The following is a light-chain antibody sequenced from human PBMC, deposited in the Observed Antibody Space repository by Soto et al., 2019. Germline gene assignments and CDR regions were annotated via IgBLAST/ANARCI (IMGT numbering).Light chain of an antibody. CDR2: DAS. CDR3: QQRSKWPPMT. J-gene: IGKJ5*01. Sequence: EIVFTHSPATLSFSPVERATLSRRASQSVSSYLAWYQQKPGQAPRLLIYDASSRATGVPARFSGSGSGTDFSLTISSLEPEDVAVYYCQQRSKWPPMTFGQGTRLEIK. CDR1: QSVSSY. V-gene: IGKV3-11*01.